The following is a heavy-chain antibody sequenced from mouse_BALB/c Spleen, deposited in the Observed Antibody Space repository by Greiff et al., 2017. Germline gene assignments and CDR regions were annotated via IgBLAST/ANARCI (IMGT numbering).Heavy chain of an antibody. D-gene: IGHD1-2*01. Sequence: VQLKQSGAELVRPGALVKLSCKASGFNIKDYYMHWVKQRPEQGLEWIGWIDPENGNTIYDPKFQGKASITADTSSNTAYLQLSSLTSEDTAVYYCARGAATGYWYFDVWGAGTTVTVSS. CDR1: GFNIKDYY. V-gene: IGHV14-1*02. CDR3: ARGAATGYWYFDV. J-gene: IGHJ1*01. CDR2: IDPENGNT.